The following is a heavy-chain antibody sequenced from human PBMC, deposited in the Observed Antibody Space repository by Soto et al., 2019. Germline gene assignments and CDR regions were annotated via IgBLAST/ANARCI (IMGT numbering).Heavy chain of an antibody. D-gene: IGHD2-15*01. CDR3: AKDNCSCDKCYYFDS. Sequence: EVQLVESGGGLVQPGRSLRLSCAASGFTHDNYALHWVRQAPGKGLEWVSSISWNGKIVGYADSVRGRFTLSRDNAKKSLYLQMNSLRADDTAFYYCAKDNCSCDKCYYFDSWGQGTLVTVSS. CDR2: ISWNGKIV. CDR1: GFTHDNYA. J-gene: IGHJ4*02. V-gene: IGHV3-9*01.